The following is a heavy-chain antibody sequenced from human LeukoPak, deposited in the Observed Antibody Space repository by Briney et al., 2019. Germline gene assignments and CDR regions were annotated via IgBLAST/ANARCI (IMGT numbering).Heavy chain of an antibody. CDR1: GYSFTSYW. Sequence: EESLKISCKGSGYSFTSYWIGWVRQMPGKGLEWMGIIYPGDSDTRYSPSFQGQVTISADKSISTAYLQWSSLKASDTAMYYCARGGPGYCSSTSCYTTPKRNWFDPWGQGTLVTVSS. D-gene: IGHD2-2*02. J-gene: IGHJ5*02. V-gene: IGHV5-51*01. CDR3: ARGGPGYCSSTSCYTTPKRNWFDP. CDR2: IYPGDSDT.